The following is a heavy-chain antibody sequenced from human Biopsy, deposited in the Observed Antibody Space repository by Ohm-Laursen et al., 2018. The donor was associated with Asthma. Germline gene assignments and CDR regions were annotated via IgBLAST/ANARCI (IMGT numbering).Heavy chain of an antibody. CDR1: GFTFSTYA. V-gene: IGHV3-30-3*01. J-gene: IGHJ4*02. Sequence: LRLSCAASGFTFSTYAMHWVRQAPGKGLEWVAVISYDGSNKYYADSVKGRLTISRDNSKNTLYLQMNSLRGDDTAVYYCARDMNRDGWYFDYWGQGTLVTVSS. CDR2: ISYDGSNK. CDR3: ARDMNRDGWYFDY. D-gene: IGHD5-24*01.